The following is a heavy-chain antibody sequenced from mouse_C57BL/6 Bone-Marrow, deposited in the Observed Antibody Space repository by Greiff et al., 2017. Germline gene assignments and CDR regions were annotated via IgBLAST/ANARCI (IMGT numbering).Heavy chain of an antibody. Sequence: QVQLQQSGAELVKPGASVKISCKASGYAFSSYWMNWVKQRPGKGLEWIGQIYPGDGDTNYNGKFKGKATLTADKSSSTAYMQLSSLTSEDSAVYFGAREAAQASYFDYWGQGTTRTVSS. CDR1: GYAFSSYW. CDR2: IYPGDGDT. J-gene: IGHJ2*01. V-gene: IGHV1-80*01. CDR3: AREAAQASYFDY. D-gene: IGHD3-2*02.